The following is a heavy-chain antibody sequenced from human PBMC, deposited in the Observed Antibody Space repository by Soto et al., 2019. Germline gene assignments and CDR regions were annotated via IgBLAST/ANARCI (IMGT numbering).Heavy chain of an antibody. CDR1: GYTFTSYD. CDR3: ARFLEWLDYYYMDV. Sequence: GASVKVSCKDSGYTFTSYDINWVRQATGQGLEWMGWMNPNSGNTGYAQKFQGRVTMTRNTSISTAYMELSSLRSEDTAVYYCARFLEWLDYYYMDVWGKGTTVTVS. D-gene: IGHD3-3*01. J-gene: IGHJ6*03. CDR2: MNPNSGNT. V-gene: IGHV1-8*01.